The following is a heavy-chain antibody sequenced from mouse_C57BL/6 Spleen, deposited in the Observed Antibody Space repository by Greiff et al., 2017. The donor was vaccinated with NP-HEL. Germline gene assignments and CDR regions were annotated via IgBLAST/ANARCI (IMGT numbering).Heavy chain of an antibody. J-gene: IGHJ2*01. Sequence: VQLQQPGAELVRPGSSVKLSCKASVYTFTSYWMDWVKQRPGQGLEWIGNIYPSDSETHYNQKFKDKATLTVDKSSSTAYMQLSSLTSEDSAVYYCARGAVYYGYDVGFDYWGQGTTLTVSS. V-gene: IGHV1-61*01. CDR2: IYPSDSET. D-gene: IGHD2-2*01. CDR1: VYTFTSYW. CDR3: ARGAVYYGYDVGFDY.